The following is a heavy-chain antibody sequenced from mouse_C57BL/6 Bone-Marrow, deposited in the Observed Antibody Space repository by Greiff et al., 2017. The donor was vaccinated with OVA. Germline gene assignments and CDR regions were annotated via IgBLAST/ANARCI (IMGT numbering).Heavy chain of an antibody. V-gene: IGHV5-6*01. J-gene: IGHJ3*01. D-gene: IGHD2-3*01. CDR3: ARPSYDPSFAY. CDR2: ISSGGSYT. Sequence: EVMLVESGGDLVKPGGSLKLSCAASGFTFSSYGMSWVRQTPDKRLEWVATISSGGSYTYYPDSVKGRFTISRDNAKNTLYLQMSSLKSEDTAMYYCARPSYDPSFAYWGQGTLVTVSA. CDR1: GFTFSSYG.